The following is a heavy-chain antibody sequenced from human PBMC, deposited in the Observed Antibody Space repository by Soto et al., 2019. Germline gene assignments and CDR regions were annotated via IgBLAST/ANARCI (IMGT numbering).Heavy chain of an antibody. CDR1: VIAFSNYA. D-gene: IGHD3-16*02. Sequence: EVQLLESGGGLVQPGGSLRLSCTASVIAFSNYAMSWVRQAPRKGLEWVSTISTSGGRPYYADSVKGRFTISRDNSKITLYLQMNSLRAEDTAVYYCAKDPDRYDYVWGTYRYIDHWGQGTRVTVSS. CDR3: AKDPDRYDYVWGTYRYIDH. V-gene: IGHV3-23*01. J-gene: IGHJ4*02. CDR2: ISTSGGRP.